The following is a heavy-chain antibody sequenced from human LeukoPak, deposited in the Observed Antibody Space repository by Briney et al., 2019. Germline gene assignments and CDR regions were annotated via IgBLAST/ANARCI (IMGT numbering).Heavy chain of an antibody. D-gene: IGHD3-10*01. CDR1: GYTFTGFC. V-gene: IGHV1-2*02. Sequence: ASVKVSCKASGYTFTGFCIHWVRQAPGLGLEWMGWLNPNSGGTNYAQNFQGRVTMTRDTSISTGYMELSRLRSDDTAVYYCARDLDNYSGSGSYYNGDPLFQHWGQGTLVTVSS. CDR3: ARDLDNYSGSGSYYNGDPLFQH. CDR2: LNPNSGGT. J-gene: IGHJ1*01.